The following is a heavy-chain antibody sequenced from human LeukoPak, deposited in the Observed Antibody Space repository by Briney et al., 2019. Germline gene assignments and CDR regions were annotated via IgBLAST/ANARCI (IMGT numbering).Heavy chain of an antibody. CDR2: ITYDGDTT. CDR1: GFTFSSCG. Sequence: PGGSLRLSCAASGFTFSSCGMHWVRQAPGKGLEWVAVITYDGDTTYFEDSVKGRFTISRDTSKSTLYLQMNSLGAEDTAVYYCVEEQGSGSYRTADYWGQGTLVIVSS. V-gene: IGHV3-30*18. CDR3: VEEQGSGSYRTADY. J-gene: IGHJ4*02. D-gene: IGHD3-10*01.